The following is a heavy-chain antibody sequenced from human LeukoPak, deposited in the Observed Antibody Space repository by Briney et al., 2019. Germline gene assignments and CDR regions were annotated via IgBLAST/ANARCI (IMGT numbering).Heavy chain of an antibody. CDR3: ARVSGTFPSYFDY. J-gene: IGHJ4*02. CDR1: GGSISSSSYY. CDR2: IYYSGST. D-gene: IGHD1-26*01. V-gene: IGHV4-39*01. Sequence: SETLSLTCTVSGGSISSSSYYWGWLRQPPGKGLEWIGTIYYSGSTYYNPSLTSRVTISLDTSKNQFSLNLSSVTAADTAVYYCARVSGTFPSYFDYWGQGTLVTVSS.